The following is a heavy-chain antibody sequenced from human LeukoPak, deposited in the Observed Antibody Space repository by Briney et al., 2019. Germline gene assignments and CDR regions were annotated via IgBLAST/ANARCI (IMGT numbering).Heavy chain of an antibody. V-gene: IGHV3-33*01. CDR1: VFTFSDYG. J-gene: IGHJ4*02. Sequence: GRSLRLSCAASVFTFSDYGIHWVRQAPGQGLEWVALIWYDGSKKYYADSVKGRFTISRDNTKNTLYLQLNSLRADDTAVYYCAGAHSSSSTFDLWGQGTLVTVSS. D-gene: IGHD6-6*01. CDR2: IWYDGSKK. CDR3: AGAHSSSSTFDL.